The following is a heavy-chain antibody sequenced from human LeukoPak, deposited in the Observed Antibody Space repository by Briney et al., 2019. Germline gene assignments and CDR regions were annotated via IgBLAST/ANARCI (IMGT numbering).Heavy chain of an antibody. CDR1: GGSFSGYY. CDR2: INHSGST. D-gene: IGHD3-22*01. J-gene: IGHJ4*02. V-gene: IGHV4-34*01. Sequence: SETLSLTCAVYGGSFSGYYWSWIRQPPGKGLEWIGEINHSGSTNYNPSLKSRVTISVDTSKNQFSLKLSSVTAADTAVYYCARVRGYSNYHYYDSSGSPFDYWGQGTLVTVSS. CDR3: ARVRGYSNYHYYDSSGSPFDY.